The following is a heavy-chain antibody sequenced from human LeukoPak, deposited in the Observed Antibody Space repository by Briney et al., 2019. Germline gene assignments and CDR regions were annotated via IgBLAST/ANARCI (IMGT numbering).Heavy chain of an antibody. CDR1: GFTFGSYS. CDR3: ARDRLYGSGSYCFDY. Sequence: GGSLRLSCAASGFTFGSYSMNWVRQAPGKGLEWVSYISSSSSTIYYADSVKGRFTISRDNAKNSLYLQMNSLRAEDTAVYYCARDRLYGSGSYCFDYWGQGTLVTVSS. V-gene: IGHV3-48*04. D-gene: IGHD3-10*01. J-gene: IGHJ4*02. CDR2: ISSSSSTI.